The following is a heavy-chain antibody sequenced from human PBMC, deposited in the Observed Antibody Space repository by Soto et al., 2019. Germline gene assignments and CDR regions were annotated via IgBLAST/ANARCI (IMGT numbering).Heavy chain of an antibody. V-gene: IGHV4-30-4*01. J-gene: IGHJ6*02. Sequence: QLQLQESGPGLVRPSQTLSLTCSVSGGSITSGDYYWTWIRQPPGEGLEWIGYIYSSGITNFNPSLKSRLAMSVDTSNNQFSLRLNSLSAADTAVYYCARGVLEAPTIFFDFCSPFVDVWGQGTTVIVSS. CDR1: GGSITSGDYY. D-gene: IGHD3-3*01. CDR2: IYSSGIT. CDR3: ARGVLEAPTIFFDFCSPFVDV.